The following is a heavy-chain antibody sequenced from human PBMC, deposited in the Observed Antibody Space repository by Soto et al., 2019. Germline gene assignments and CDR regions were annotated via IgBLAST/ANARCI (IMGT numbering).Heavy chain of an antibody. CDR2: FYPTGKT. CDR1: GCSISSYY. D-gene: IGHD3-16*01. J-gene: IGHJ6*02. V-gene: IGHV4-4*07. Sequence: XETLCLTCTVSGCSISSYYWCWTRQPAGKGLEWIGRFYPTGKTNYNPSLQSRLTMSADTSKNQFSLNLTSVTAADTAVYYCARCGLDYGMDVWGQGTTVTVSS. CDR3: ARCGLDYGMDV.